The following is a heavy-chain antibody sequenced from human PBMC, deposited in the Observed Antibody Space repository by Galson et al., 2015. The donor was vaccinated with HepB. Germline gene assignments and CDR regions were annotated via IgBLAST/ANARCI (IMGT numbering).Heavy chain of an antibody. CDR1: GGSISSSSYY. CDR3: ARHMGQQVVLDAFDI. CDR2: IYYSGST. Sequence: TLSLTCTVSGGSISSSSYYWGWIRQPPGKGLEWIGSIYYSGSTYYNPSLKSRVTISVDTSKNQFSLKLTSVTAADTAVYYCARHMGQQVVLDAFDIWGQGTMVTVSS. V-gene: IGHV4-39*01. D-gene: IGHD6-13*01. J-gene: IGHJ3*02.